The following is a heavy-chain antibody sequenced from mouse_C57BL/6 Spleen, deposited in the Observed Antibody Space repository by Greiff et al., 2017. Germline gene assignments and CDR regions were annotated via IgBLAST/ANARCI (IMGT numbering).Heavy chain of an antibody. J-gene: IGHJ3*01. V-gene: IGHV5-2*01. CDR1: EYEFPSHD. CDR2: INSDGGST. Sequence: EVHLVESGGGLVQPGESLKLSCESNEYEFPSHDMSWVRKTPEKRLELVAAINSDGGSTYYADTVKGRFTISRDNAKNTLFLQMTSLRSEDTAMYYCANAYGSSLAYWGQGTLVTVSA. D-gene: IGHD1-1*01. CDR3: ANAYGSSLAY.